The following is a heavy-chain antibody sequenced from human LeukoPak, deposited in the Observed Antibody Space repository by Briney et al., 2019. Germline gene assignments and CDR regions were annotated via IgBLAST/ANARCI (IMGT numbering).Heavy chain of an antibody. D-gene: IGHD2-15*01. Sequence: ASVEVSRRASGYTLRMYSTNSVTRATGQGIGRVGCRDPNSGNTGYAQKYQRRVTMTRNTSISTAYMEVSILRSDETAEYCWARAPDCSGASCYLWFDPWGQGTLVTVSS. J-gene: IGHJ5*02. CDR1: GYTLRMYS. V-gene: IGHV1-8*01. CDR2: RDPNSGNT. CDR3: ARAPDCSGASCYLWFDP.